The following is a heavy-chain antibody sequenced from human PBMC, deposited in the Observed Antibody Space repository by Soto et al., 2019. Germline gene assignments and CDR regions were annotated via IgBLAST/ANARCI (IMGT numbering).Heavy chain of an antibody. J-gene: IGHJ4*02. D-gene: IGHD5-12*01. V-gene: IGHV3-30*18. CDR2: ISYDGSNK. CDR1: GFTFGSYG. CDR3: AKDRMATIRGYFDY. Sequence: PGGSLRLSCAASGFTFGSYGMHWVRQAPGKGLEWVAVISYDGSNKYYADSVKGRFTISRDNSKNTLYLQMNSLRAEDTAVYYCAKDRMATIRGYFDYWGQGTLVTVSS.